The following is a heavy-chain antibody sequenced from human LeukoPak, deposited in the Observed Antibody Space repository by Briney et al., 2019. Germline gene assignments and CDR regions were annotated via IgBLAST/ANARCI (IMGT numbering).Heavy chain of an antibody. D-gene: IGHD5-18*01. CDR1: GYTFTGYY. CDR3: ARGTVADTAMVLDY. Sequence: ASVKVSCKASGYTFTGYYIHWVRQAPGQGLEWMGWINPNSGSTNYAQKLQGRVTMTTDTSTSTAYMELRSLRSDDTAVYYCARGTVADTAMVLDYWGQGTLVTVSS. J-gene: IGHJ4*02. V-gene: IGHV1-2*02. CDR2: INPNSGST.